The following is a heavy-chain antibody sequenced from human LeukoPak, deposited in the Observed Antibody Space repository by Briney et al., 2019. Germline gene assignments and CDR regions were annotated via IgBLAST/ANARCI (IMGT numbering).Heavy chain of an antibody. CDR3: ARTHDRGYFDY. Sequence: GGSLRLSCAASGFTFSSYVMDWVRQALGRGLEWVAIIKQDGSEKYYVDSVKGRFTISRDNAKNSLYLQMNSLRADDTAVYYCARTHDRGYFDYWGQGALVTVSS. D-gene: IGHD3-9*01. J-gene: IGHJ4*02. CDR2: IKQDGSEK. V-gene: IGHV3-7*04. CDR1: GFTFSSYV.